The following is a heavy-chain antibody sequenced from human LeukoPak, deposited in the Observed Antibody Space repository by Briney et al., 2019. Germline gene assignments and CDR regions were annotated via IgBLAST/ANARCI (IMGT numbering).Heavy chain of an antibody. CDR1: GGSVSSGSYY. Sequence: SETLSLTCTVSGGSVSSGSYYWSWIRQPPGKGLEWIGYIYYSGSTNYNPSLKSRVTISVDTSKNQFPLKLGSVTAADTAVYYCARNKHRNWFDPWGQGTLVTVSS. D-gene: IGHD1/OR15-1a*01. CDR2: IYYSGST. V-gene: IGHV4-61*01. J-gene: IGHJ5*02. CDR3: ARNKHRNWFDP.